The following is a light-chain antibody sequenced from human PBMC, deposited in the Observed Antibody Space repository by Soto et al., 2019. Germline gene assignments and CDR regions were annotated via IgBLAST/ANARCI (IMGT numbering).Light chain of an antibody. V-gene: IGLV2-14*01. CDR3: SSYTSRSTLV. J-gene: IGLJ3*02. CDR2: EVS. Sequence: QSALTQPASVSGSPGQSITISCTGTSSDIGGYNFVSWYQQHPGKAPKLMIYEVSARPSGVSNRFSGSKSGNTASLTISGLQAEDAADYFCSSYTSRSTLVFGVGTKVTVL. CDR1: SSDIGGYNF.